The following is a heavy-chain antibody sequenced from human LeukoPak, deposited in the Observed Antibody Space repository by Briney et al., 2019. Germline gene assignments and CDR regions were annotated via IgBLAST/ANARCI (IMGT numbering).Heavy chain of an antibody. V-gene: IGHV3-23*01. Sequence: GGSLRLSCEASGFTFSSYAMAWVRQAPGKGLEWVSSISGSGSSTYYAGSVKGRFTISRDNSENTVYLQMHSLRAEDTAEYFCTAGIAVSGSNFDCWGQGTLVTVSS. J-gene: IGHJ4*02. CDR1: GFTFSSYA. D-gene: IGHD6-19*01. CDR3: TAGIAVSGSNFDC. CDR2: ISGSGSST.